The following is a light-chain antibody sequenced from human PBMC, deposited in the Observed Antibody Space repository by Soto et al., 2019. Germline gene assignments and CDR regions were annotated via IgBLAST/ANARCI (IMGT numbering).Light chain of an antibody. CDR3: QVWETSSGHQAI. CDR2: YDS. CDR1: SIGSKS. J-gene: IGLJ2*01. Sequence: SYELTQPPSVSVAPGKTATITCGGNSIGSKSVHWYQQMPGQAPVLVISYDSDRPSGIPERFSGSNSGNTATLTISRVEPRDEADYYCQVWETSSGHQAIFGAGTQLTVL. V-gene: IGLV3-21*01.